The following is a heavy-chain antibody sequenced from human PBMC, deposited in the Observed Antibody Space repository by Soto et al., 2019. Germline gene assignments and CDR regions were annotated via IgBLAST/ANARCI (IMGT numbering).Heavy chain of an antibody. D-gene: IGHD5-18*01. V-gene: IGHV3-23*01. CDR1: GFTYESYA. CDR2: INSGGTVA. CDR3: ARDPGKYSYSPWDY. Sequence: EVQLLESGGGLVQPGGSLRLSCAASGFTYESYAMSWVRQAPGKGLEWVSGINSGGTVAHYADSVKGRFAISRDNSMSMLYLQMNSLRAEDTALYYCARDPGKYSYSPWDYWGQGTEVTVSS. J-gene: IGHJ4*02.